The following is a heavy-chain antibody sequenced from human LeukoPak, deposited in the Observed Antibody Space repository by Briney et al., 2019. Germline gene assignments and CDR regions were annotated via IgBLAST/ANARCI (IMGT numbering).Heavy chain of an antibody. V-gene: IGHV4-59*01. Sequence: PSETLSLTCTVSGGSISTYYWSWIRQPPGKGLEWIGYIHYTGNTDYNPSLKSRVTISVDTPKNQFSLKLSSVTAADTAVYYCARAACSSTSCFYYFDYWGQGTLVTVSS. CDR3: ARAACSSTSCFYYFDY. D-gene: IGHD2-2*01. CDR1: GGSISTYY. CDR2: IHYTGNT. J-gene: IGHJ4*02.